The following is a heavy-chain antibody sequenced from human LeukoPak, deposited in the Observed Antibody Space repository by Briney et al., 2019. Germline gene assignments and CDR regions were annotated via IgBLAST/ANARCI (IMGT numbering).Heavy chain of an antibody. D-gene: IGHD6-19*01. CDR2: IIPIFGTA. CDR3: SSRADIASGWYKGGDQFDY. J-gene: IGHJ4*02. V-gene: IGHV1-69*13. CDR1: GGTFSSYA. Sequence: SVKVSCKASGGTFSSYAISWVRQAPGQGLEWMGGIIPIFGTANYAQKFQGRVTITADESTSTAYMELSSLRSEDTAVYYCSSRADIASGWYKGGDQFDYWGQGTLVTVSS.